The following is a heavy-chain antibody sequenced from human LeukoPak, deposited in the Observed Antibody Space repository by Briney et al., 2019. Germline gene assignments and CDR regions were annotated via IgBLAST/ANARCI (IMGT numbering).Heavy chain of an antibody. Sequence: PGGSLRLSCAASGFTFSDYYMSWIRQAPGKGLEWVSYISSSGSTIYYADSVKGRFTISRDNAKNSLYLQMNSLRAEDTAVYYCAREPLYDIPTRFDPWGQGTLVTVSS. D-gene: IGHD3-9*01. CDR2: ISSSGSTI. CDR3: AREPLYDIPTRFDP. J-gene: IGHJ5*02. CDR1: GFTFSDYY. V-gene: IGHV3-11*04.